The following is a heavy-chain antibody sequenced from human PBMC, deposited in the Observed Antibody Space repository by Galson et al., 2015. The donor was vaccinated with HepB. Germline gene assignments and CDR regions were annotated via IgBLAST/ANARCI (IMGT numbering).Heavy chain of an antibody. CDR2: INPNSGGT. Sequence: SVKVSCKASGYTFTGYYMHWVRQAPGQGLEWMGWINPNSGGTNYAQKFQGWATMTRDTSISTAYMELSRLRSDDTAVYYCARDPVLRQLGPARAFDIWGQGTMVTVSS. J-gene: IGHJ3*02. D-gene: IGHD6-6*01. CDR1: GYTFTGYY. CDR3: ARDPVLRQLGPARAFDI. V-gene: IGHV1-2*04.